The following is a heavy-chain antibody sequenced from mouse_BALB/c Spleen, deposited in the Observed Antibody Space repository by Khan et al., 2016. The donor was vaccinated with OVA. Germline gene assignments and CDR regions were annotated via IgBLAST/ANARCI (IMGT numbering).Heavy chain of an antibody. CDR1: GDSITTGY. CDR2: IIYTGYT. J-gene: IGHJ3*01. V-gene: IGHV3-8*02. Sequence: EVQLQESGPSLVKPSQTLSLTCSVTGDSITTGYWNWIRKFPGNKLEYMGYIIYTGYTYYNPSLKSRISITRHTSNNQYYLQLNSVTDEDTATSYCERSTYRYAFVYWGQGTLVTVSA. D-gene: IGHD2-14*01. CDR3: ERSTYRYAFVY.